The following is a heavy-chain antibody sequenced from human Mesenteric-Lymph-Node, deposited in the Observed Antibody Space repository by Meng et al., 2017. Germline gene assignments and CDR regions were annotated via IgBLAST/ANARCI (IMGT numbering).Heavy chain of an antibody. CDR2: ISAYNGNT. J-gene: IGHJ6*02. D-gene: IGHD5-24*01. Sequence: ASVKVSCKASGYTFTSYGISWVRQAPGQGLEWMGWISAYNGNTNYAQKLQGRVTMTTDTSTSTAYMELRSLRSDDTAVYYCARGGYNLYYYYYYGMDVWGQGTTVTVSS. V-gene: IGHV1-18*01. CDR1: GYTFTSYG. CDR3: ARGGYNLYYYYYYGMDV.